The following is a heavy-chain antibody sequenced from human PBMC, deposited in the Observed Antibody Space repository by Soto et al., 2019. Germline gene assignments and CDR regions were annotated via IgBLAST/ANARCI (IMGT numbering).Heavy chain of an antibody. Sequence: SETLSLTCAVYGGSFSGYYWSWIRQPPGKGLEWIGEINHSGSTNYNPSLKSRVTISVDTSKNQFSLKLSSATAADTAVYYCAREGYCSGGSCYSRTLDYWGQGTLVTVSS. D-gene: IGHD2-15*01. CDR3: AREGYCSGGSCYSRTLDY. CDR1: GGSFSGYY. V-gene: IGHV4-34*01. CDR2: INHSGST. J-gene: IGHJ4*02.